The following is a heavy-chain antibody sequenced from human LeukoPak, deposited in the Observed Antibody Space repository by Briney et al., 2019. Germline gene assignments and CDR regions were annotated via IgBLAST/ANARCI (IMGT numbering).Heavy chain of an antibody. CDR3: ASSLYCTNGVCYTFRARPNDAFDI. V-gene: IGHV1-2*06. Sequence: GASVKVSCKASGYTFTSHYMHWVRQAPGQGLEWMGLINPSGSSTLYAQKFQGRVTMTRDTSISTAYMELSRLRSDDTAVYYCASSLYCTNGVCYTFRARPNDAFDIWGQGTMVTVSS. CDR2: INPSGSST. D-gene: IGHD2-8*01. CDR1: GYTFTSHY. J-gene: IGHJ3*02.